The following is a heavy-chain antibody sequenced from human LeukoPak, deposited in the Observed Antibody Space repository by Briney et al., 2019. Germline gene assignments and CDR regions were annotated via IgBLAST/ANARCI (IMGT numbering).Heavy chain of an antibody. J-gene: IGHJ4*02. CDR1: GGSISSGSYY. D-gene: IGHD3-10*01. Sequence: SQTLSLTCTVSGGSISSGSYYWSWIRQPAGKGLEWIGRIYTSGSTNYNPSLKSRVTISVDTSKNQFSLKLSSVTAADTAVYYCARGRGVGYWGQGTLVTVSS. V-gene: IGHV4-61*02. CDR2: IYTSGST. CDR3: ARGRGVGY.